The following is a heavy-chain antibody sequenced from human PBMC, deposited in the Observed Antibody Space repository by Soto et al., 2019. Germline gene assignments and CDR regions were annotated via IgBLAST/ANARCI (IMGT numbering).Heavy chain of an antibody. J-gene: IGHJ2*01. CDR1: GFTFSNSA. CDR2: IVVGRNNT. V-gene: IGHV1-58*01. D-gene: IGHD2-15*01. Sequence: QMQLVQSGPEVKKPGTSVKVSCKTSGFTFSNSAVQWVRQARGQHLEWRGWIVVGRNNTNYAQKCHERVTITSDMSTSTAYMELRSLRSDDTAAYYCTAAGSSWYFDIWGSCTLVTVSS. CDR3: TAAGSSWYFDI.